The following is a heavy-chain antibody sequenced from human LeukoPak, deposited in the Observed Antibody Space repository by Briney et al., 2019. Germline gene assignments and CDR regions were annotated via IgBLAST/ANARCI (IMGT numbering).Heavy chain of an antibody. Sequence: SGTLSLTCTVSGESISGFYWNWIRQPPGKGLEWLGYIYYSGSTNYNPSLKNRVTISIDTSKNQFSLKLSSVTAADTAVYYCARDRSIAGGYFDYWGQGTLVTVSS. CDR3: ARDRSIAGGYFDY. CDR1: GESISGFY. J-gene: IGHJ4*02. D-gene: IGHD6-6*01. V-gene: IGHV4-59*12. CDR2: IYYSGST.